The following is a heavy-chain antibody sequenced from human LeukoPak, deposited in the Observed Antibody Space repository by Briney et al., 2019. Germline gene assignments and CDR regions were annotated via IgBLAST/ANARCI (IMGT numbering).Heavy chain of an antibody. Sequence: GGSLRLSCAASGFTFSSYSLSWVRQPPGKGLEWVANIQQDGSEKNYVDSVKGRFTISRDNSKNSLYLQMNSLRAEDTAVYYCARRHLDHGDLFDSWGQGTLVTVSS. CDR2: IQQDGSEK. D-gene: IGHD4-17*01. CDR1: GFTFSSYS. J-gene: IGHJ5*01. V-gene: IGHV3-7*01. CDR3: ARRHLDHGDLFDS.